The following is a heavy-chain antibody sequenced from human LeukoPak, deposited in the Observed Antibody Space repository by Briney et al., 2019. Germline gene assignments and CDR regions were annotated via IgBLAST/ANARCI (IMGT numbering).Heavy chain of an antibody. Sequence: ASVKVSCKASGYTFTSYGISWVRQAPGQGLEWMGWMNPNSGNTGYAQKFQGRVTMTRNTPISTAYMELSSLRSEDTAVYYCARMYGDYYYYYMDVWGKGTTVTISS. CDR2: MNPNSGNT. CDR1: GYTFTSYG. CDR3: ARMYGDYYYYYMDV. V-gene: IGHV1-8*02. D-gene: IGHD4-17*01. J-gene: IGHJ6*03.